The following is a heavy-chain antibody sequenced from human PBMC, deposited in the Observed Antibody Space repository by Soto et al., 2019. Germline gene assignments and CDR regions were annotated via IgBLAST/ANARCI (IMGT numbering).Heavy chain of an antibody. CDR3: ARDLVDSSSWHDFDY. CDR1: GFTFSSYA. V-gene: IGHV3-30-3*01. CDR2: ISYDGSNK. D-gene: IGHD6-13*01. J-gene: IGHJ4*02. Sequence: GGSMRLSCAASGFTFSSYAVHWVRQAPGKGLEWVAVISYDGSNKYYADSVKGRFTISRDNSKNTLYLQMNSLRAEDTAVYYCARDLVDSSSWHDFDYWGQGTLVTVSS.